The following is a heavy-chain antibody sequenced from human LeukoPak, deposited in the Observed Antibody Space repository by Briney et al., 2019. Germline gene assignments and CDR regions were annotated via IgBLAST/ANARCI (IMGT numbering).Heavy chain of an antibody. Sequence: GGSLRLSCAASGFTFSSYAMHWVRQAPGKGLEWVAVISYDGSNKYYADSVKGRFTISRDNSKNTLYLQMNSLRAEDTAVYYCARDTRNWEYYFDYWGQGTLVTVSS. D-gene: IGHD7-27*01. CDR1: GFTFSSYA. CDR2: ISYDGSNK. CDR3: ARDTRNWEYYFDY. V-gene: IGHV3-30-3*01. J-gene: IGHJ4*02.